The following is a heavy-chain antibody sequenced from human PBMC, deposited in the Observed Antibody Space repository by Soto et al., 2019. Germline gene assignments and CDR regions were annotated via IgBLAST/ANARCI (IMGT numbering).Heavy chain of an antibody. CDR1: GFTFSSYS. CDR3: ASDTGTYCSGGSCYSEASHNY. V-gene: IGHV3-48*02. D-gene: IGHD2-15*01. J-gene: IGHJ4*02. Sequence: GGSLRLSCAASGFTFSSYSMNWVRQAPGKGLEWVSYISSSSSTIYYADSVKGRFTISRDNAKNSLYLQMNSLRDEDTAVYYCASDTGTYCSGGSCYSEASHNYWGQGTLVTVSS. CDR2: ISSSSSTI.